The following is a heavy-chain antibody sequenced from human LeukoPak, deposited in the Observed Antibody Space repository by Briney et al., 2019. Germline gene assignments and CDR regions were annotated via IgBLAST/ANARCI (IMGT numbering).Heavy chain of an antibody. CDR3: ARDSPMEGWFDP. V-gene: IGHV1-69*05. CDR2: IIPIFGTA. Sequence: GASVKVSCKASGGTFSSYAISWVRQAPGQGLEWMGGIIPIFGTANYAQKFQGRVTITTDESTSTAYMELSSLRSEDTAVYYCARDSPMEGWFDPWGQGTLVTVSS. CDR1: GGTFSSYA. J-gene: IGHJ5*02. D-gene: IGHD3-10*01.